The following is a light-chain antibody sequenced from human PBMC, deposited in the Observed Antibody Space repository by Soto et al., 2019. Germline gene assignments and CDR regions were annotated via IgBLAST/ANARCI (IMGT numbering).Light chain of an antibody. J-gene: IGKJ1*01. CDR1: QSVGYSANNKNY. CDR3: QQYYSTPWT. V-gene: IGKV4-1*01. Sequence: DIVMTQSPDSLAVSLGERATINCKSSQSVGYSANNKNYLAWYQQKPGQPPKLLLDWASTRESGVPDRFSGSGSGTDFTLTISSLQAEDVAVYYCQQYYSTPWTFGQGTKVEIK. CDR2: WAS.